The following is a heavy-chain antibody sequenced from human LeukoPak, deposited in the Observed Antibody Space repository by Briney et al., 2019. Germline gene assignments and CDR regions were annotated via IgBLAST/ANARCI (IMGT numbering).Heavy chain of an antibody. D-gene: IGHD1-26*01. CDR1: GFPFSTFG. J-gene: IGHJ4*01. Sequence: GGSLRLPCAASGFPFSTFGMHWVRQAPGKGLEWVAAIAYDGSVKYYPDSVKGRLTISRDNSKNTLYLQMNSLRAEDTAVYYCAKDRTVVGSTSFDYW. CDR2: IAYDGSVK. CDR3: AKDRTVVGSTSFDY. V-gene: IGHV3-30*18.